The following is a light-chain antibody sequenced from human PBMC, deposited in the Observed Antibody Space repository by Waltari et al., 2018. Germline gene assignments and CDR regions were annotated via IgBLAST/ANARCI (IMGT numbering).Light chain of an antibody. J-gene: IGKJ2*01. CDR1: QSIGSY. Sequence: IVLPQSPATLSLSPGERATLSCRASQSIGSYLAWYQQKPGLAPSLLIYDASNRAAGIPARFSGSGSGTDFTLTISSLEPEDFAVYYCQHRSNWPPSFGQGTKVEIE. CDR2: DAS. CDR3: QHRSNWPPS. V-gene: IGKV3-11*01.